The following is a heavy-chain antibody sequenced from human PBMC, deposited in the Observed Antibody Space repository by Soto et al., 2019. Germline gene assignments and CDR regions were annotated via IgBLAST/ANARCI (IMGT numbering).Heavy chain of an antibody. CDR1: GYTFTGYY. CDR2: INPNSGGT. Sequence: ASVKVSCKASGYTFTGYYMHWVRQAPGRGLEWMGWINPNSGGTNYAQKFQGRVTMTRDTSISTAYMELSRLRSDDTAVYYCAREACSSTRCSNRFDPWGQGTLVGVYS. D-gene: IGHD2-2*01. V-gene: IGHV1-2*02. J-gene: IGHJ5*02. CDR3: AREACSSTRCSNRFDP.